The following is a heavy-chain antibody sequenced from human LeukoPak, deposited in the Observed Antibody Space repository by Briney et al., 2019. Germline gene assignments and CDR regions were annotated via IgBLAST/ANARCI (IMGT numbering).Heavy chain of an antibody. CDR3: AKDYSHYYDSSGYYFYFDY. D-gene: IGHD3-22*01. Sequence: GGSLRLSCAASGFTFSSYGTHWVRQAPGKGLEWVAFIRYDGSNKYYADSVKGRFTISRDNSKNTLYLQMNSLRAEDTAVYYCAKDYSHYYDSSGYYFYFDYWGQGTLVTVSS. V-gene: IGHV3-30*02. J-gene: IGHJ4*02. CDR2: IRYDGSNK. CDR1: GFTFSSYG.